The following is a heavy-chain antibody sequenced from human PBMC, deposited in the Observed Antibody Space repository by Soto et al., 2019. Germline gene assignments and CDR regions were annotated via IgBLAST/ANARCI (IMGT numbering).Heavy chain of an antibody. Sequence: QVQLVQSGTEVKKPGASVNVSCKASGYTFTTHYMHWVRQAPGHGLEFMGIINPSGGRTTYALKFQGRVTMTSDTSTNTVYVELTSLRSEDTATSFCARAGENYGSGTFSPPLRYYFNSWGQGTLVPVSS. CDR1: GYTFTTHY. CDR2: INPSGGRT. V-gene: IGHV1-46*01. J-gene: IGHJ4*02. CDR3: ARAGENYGSGTFSPPLRYYFNS. D-gene: IGHD3-10*01.